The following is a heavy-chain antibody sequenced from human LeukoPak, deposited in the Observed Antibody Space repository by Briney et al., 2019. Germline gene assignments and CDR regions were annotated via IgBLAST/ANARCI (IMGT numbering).Heavy chain of an antibody. J-gene: IGHJ3*02. D-gene: IGHD3-22*01. Sequence: PSETLSPTCAVYGGSFSGYYWSWIRQPPGKGLEWIGEINHSGSTNYNPSLKSRVTISVDTSKNQFSLKLGSVTAADTAVYYCASSPSSGYYSDAFDIWGQGTMVTVSS. CDR1: GGSFSGYY. V-gene: IGHV4-34*01. CDR2: INHSGST. CDR3: ASSPSSGYYSDAFDI.